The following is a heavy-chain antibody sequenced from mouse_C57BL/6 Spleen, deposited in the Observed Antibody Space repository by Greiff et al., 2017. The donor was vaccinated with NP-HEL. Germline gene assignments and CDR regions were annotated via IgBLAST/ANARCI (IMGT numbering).Heavy chain of an antibody. D-gene: IGHD2-4*01. CDR3: TRRGYDYDD. Sequence: QVQLKQSGAELVRPGASVTLSCKASGYTFTDYEMHWVKQTPVHGLEWIGAIDPETGGTAYNQKFKGKAILTADKSSSTAYMELRSLTSEDSAVYYCTRRGYDYDDWGQGTTLTVSS. CDR2: IDPETGGT. V-gene: IGHV1-15*01. CDR1: GYTFTDYE. J-gene: IGHJ2*01.